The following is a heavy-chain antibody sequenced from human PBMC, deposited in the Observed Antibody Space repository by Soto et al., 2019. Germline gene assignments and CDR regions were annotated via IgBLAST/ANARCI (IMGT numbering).Heavy chain of an antibody. CDR1: GFTFSSYS. D-gene: IGHD6-19*01. CDR3: ARDGFVAVAGYHPNDYYYGMDV. V-gene: IGHV3-21*01. Sequence: EVQLVESGGGLVKPGGSLRLSCAASGFTFSSYSMNWVRQAPGKGLEWVSSISSSSSYIYYADSVKGRFTISRDNAENSLYLQMNSMRAEDTAVYYCARDGFVAVAGYHPNDYYYGMDVWGEGTTDTVSS. CDR2: ISSSSSYI. J-gene: IGHJ6*04.